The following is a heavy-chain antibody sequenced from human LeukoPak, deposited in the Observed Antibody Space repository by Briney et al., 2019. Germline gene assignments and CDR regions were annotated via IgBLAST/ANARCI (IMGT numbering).Heavy chain of an antibody. D-gene: IGHD6-13*01. V-gene: IGHV4-39*07. Sequence: SETLSPTRPVDSGSISSSCSYWGWIRQPPGKGLEWFGRKHYSRNTYYNPSNKSQVTISVVTSKSQFSLKLSSVAAADTAVYYCARVSAAAPAMRDYYYYMYGWGKGTTVTVSS. CDR1: SGSISSSCSY. CDR3: ARVSAAAPAMRDYYYYMYG. J-gene: IGHJ6*03. CDR2: KHYSRNT.